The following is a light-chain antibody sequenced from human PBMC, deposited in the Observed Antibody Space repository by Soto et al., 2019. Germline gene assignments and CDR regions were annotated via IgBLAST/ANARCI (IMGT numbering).Light chain of an antibody. CDR1: QSVSGN. CDR2: GAS. J-gene: IGKJ1*01. Sequence: EIVMTQSPATLSVSPGERSTLSCRASQSVSGNLAWYQQKPGQAPRLLIYGASTRATGIPARFSGSGSGTEFTLTISSLQSEDYAVYFCQQYNNWPLFGQGTKVDIK. V-gene: IGKV3-15*01. CDR3: QQYNNWPL.